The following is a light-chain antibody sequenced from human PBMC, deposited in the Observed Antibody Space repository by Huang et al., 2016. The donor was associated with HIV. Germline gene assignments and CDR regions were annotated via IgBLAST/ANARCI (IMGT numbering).Light chain of an antibody. J-gene: IGKJ2*01. CDR3: QQYSSIPPT. CDR2: AAC. Sequence: IQMTQSPSSLSASVGDRVSISCRSSPGLSYSLALYQHKPGKAPRRLCYAACRLESGVPSRSIGSGSGTDYTLTISSLQPEDVAIYCCQQYSSIPPTFGQGTKLEIK. V-gene: IGKV1-NL1*01. CDR1: PGLSYS.